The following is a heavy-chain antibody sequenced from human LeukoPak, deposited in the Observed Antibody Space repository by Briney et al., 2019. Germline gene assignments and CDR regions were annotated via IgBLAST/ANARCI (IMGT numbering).Heavy chain of an antibody. D-gene: IGHD3-3*02. CDR1: GYIFVAYY. CDR3: ARDFPISSTDYGMDV. J-gene: IGHJ6*02. CDR2: IHPNSGGT. V-gene: IGHV1-2*02. Sequence: ASVKVSCKASGYIFVAYYIHWVRQAPGQGLEWMGWIHPNSGGTYYAQKFQGRVTLTRDASIDTAYMELRSLISDDTAVYYCARDFPISSTDYGMDVWGHGTTVTVSS.